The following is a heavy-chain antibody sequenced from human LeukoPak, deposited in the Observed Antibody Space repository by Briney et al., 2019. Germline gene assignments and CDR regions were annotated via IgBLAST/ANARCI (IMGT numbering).Heavy chain of an antibody. V-gene: IGHV4-59*12. CDR2: IYYSGST. CDR3: ARWYYDSSGYDY. J-gene: IGHJ4*02. CDR1: GGSISSYY. Sequence: PSETLSLTCTVSGGSISSYYWSWIRQPPEKGLEWIGYIYYSGSTNYNPSLKSRVTISVDTSKNQFSLKLSSVTAADTAVYYCARWYYDSSGYDYWGQGTLVTVSS. D-gene: IGHD3-22*01.